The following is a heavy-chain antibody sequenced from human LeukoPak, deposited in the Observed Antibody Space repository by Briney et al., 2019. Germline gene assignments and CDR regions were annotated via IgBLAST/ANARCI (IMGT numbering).Heavy chain of an antibody. CDR1: GDSMSGGGYS. CDR3: ARQRNRGADF. Sequence: PSQTLSLTCAVSGDSMSGGGYSCSWVRQPLGKGLEWIGNIYRSGSTYYNPSLKSRSSMSLDRSQNQFSLRLSSVTAADTAVYYCARQRNRGADFWGQGILVTVSS. J-gene: IGHJ4*02. V-gene: IGHV4-30-2*01. CDR2: IYRSGST. D-gene: IGHD3-10*01.